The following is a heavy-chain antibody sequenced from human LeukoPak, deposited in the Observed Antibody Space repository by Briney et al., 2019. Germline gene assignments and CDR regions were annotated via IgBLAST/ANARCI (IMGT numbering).Heavy chain of an antibody. CDR3: ASLGGGWYPSVRQINAVY. D-gene: IGHD6-19*01. CDR1: GFTFSSYW. V-gene: IGHV3-74*01. J-gene: IGHJ4*02. CDR2: INSDGSST. Sequence: QTGGSLRLSCAASGFTFSSYWMHWVRQAPGKGLVWVSRINSDGSSTSYADSVKGRFTISRDNAKNTLYLQMNSLRAEDTAVYYCASLGGGWYPSVRQINAVYWGQGTLVTVSS.